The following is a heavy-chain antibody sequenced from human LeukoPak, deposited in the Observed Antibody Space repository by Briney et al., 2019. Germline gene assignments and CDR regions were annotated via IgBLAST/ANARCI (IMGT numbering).Heavy chain of an antibody. CDR1: GFTFDDYA. V-gene: IGHV3-9*01. CDR3: AKVRGVVAVAGSYSY. Sequence: GGTLRLSCAASGFTFDDYAMHWVRQAPGKGLEWVSGISWNSGSVGYADSVKGRFTISRDNAKNSLYLQMNSLRAEDTALYYCAKVRGVVAVAGSYSYWGQGTLVTVSS. CDR2: ISWNSGSV. J-gene: IGHJ4*02. D-gene: IGHD6-19*01.